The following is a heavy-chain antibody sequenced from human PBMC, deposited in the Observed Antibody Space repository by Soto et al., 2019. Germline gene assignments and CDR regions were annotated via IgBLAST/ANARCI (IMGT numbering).Heavy chain of an antibody. CDR2: INPNSGGT. CDR1: GYTLTGYY. V-gene: IGHV1-2*04. D-gene: IGHD3-10*01. Sequence: PVKLTCKESGYTLTGYYMHWVRQAPGQGLEWMGWINPNSGGTNYAQKFQGWVTMTRDTSISTAYMKLSRLRSDDTAVYYCARDGEGSNMDVWGKGTTVTVSS. CDR3: ARDGEGSNMDV. J-gene: IGHJ6*03.